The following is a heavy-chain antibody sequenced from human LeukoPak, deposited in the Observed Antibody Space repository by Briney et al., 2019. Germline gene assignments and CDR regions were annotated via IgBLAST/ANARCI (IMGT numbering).Heavy chain of an antibody. CDR2: IRSKANSYAT. J-gene: IGHJ3*02. CDR1: GFTFSGSA. CDR3: TSTHADSSGWYSHGAFDI. D-gene: IGHD6-19*01. Sequence: GGSLRLSCAASGFTFSGSAMHWVRQASGKGLEWVGRIRSKANSYATAYAASVKGRSTISRDDSKNTAYLQMNSLKTEDTAVYYCTSTHADSSGWYSHGAFDIWGQGTMVTVSS. V-gene: IGHV3-73*01.